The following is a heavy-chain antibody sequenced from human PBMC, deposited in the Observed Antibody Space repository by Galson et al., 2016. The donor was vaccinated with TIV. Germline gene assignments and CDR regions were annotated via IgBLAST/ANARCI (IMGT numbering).Heavy chain of an antibody. D-gene: IGHD3-22*01. CDR2: IYPGNYHT. J-gene: IGHJ2*01. CDR1: GYSSTNYW. V-gene: IGHV5-51*01. Sequence: QSGAEVKKPGESLKISCKGSGYSSTNYWIGWVRQMPGKGLEWMGIIYPGNYHTVYSPSFEGQVTISADKSTTTAYLQWNSLKASDTAMYYCARHDSSAFSNWYFNLWGRGTLVTVSS. CDR3: ARHDSSAFSNWYFNL.